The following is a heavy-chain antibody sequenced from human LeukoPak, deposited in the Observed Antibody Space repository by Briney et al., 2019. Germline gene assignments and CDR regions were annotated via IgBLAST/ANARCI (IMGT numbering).Heavy chain of an antibody. V-gene: IGHV3-30*04. D-gene: IGHD1-26*01. CDR1: GFTFSSYA. J-gene: IGHJ4*02. CDR3: ASADRSGSYFLGDY. Sequence: GGSLRLSCAASGFTFSSYAMHWVRQAPGKGLEWVAVISYDGSNKYYADSVKGRFTISRDNSKNTLYLQMNSLRAEDTAVYYCASADRSGSYFLGDYWGQGTLVTVSS. CDR2: ISYDGSNK.